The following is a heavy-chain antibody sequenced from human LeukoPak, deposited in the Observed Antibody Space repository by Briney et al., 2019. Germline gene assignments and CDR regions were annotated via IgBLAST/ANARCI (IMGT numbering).Heavy chain of an antibody. D-gene: IGHD3-22*01. CDR3: AKMLDYYDSSGYYGMAFFDY. CDR2: ISGSGGST. CDR1: GFTFSSYA. J-gene: IGHJ4*02. V-gene: IGHV3-23*01. Sequence: PGGSLRLSCAASGFTFSSYAMSWVRQAPGKGLEWVSAISGSGGSTYYADSVKGRFTISRDNSKNTLYLQMNSLRAEDTAVYYCAKMLDYYDSSGYYGMAFFDYWGQGTLVTVSS.